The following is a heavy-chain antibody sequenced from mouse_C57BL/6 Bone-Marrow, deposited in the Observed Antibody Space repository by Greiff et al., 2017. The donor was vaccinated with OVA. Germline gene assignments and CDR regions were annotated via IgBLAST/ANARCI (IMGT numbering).Heavy chain of an antibody. V-gene: IGHV3-1*01. D-gene: IGHD2-12*01. CDR3: ARGAYYSKGGFAY. CDR2: ISSSGST. J-gene: IGHJ3*01. CDR1: GYSITSGYD. Sequence: EVKLQESGPGMVKPSQSLSLTCTVTGYSITSGYDWHWIRHFPGNQLEWMGYISSSGSTNYNPYLKSRISITHDTSKTHFFLKLSTVTTEDTATYYCARGAYYSKGGFAYWGQGTLVTVSA.